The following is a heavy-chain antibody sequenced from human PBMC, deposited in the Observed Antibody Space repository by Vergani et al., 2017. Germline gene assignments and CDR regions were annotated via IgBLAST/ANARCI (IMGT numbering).Heavy chain of an antibody. D-gene: IGHD1-20*01. Sequence: EVQLVESGGGLVQPGGSLRLSCAASGFMFSNYWMNWVRQAPGKGLEWVANIKQDGSEKYYVDSVRGRFTISRDNAKNSLYLQMNSLRVEDTAVYYCARAYGRYDWFDYWGQRTLVTVSS. J-gene: IGHJ4*01. V-gene: IGHV3-7*03. CDR3: ARAYGRYDWFDY. CDR2: IKQDGSEK. CDR1: GFMFSNYW.